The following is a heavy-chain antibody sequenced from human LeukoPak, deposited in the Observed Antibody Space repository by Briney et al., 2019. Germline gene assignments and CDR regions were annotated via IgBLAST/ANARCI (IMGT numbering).Heavy chain of an antibody. V-gene: IGHV3-11*03. CDR2: FGGSGADT. CDR3: AKTLVASPGNTGGP. Sequence: PGGSLTLSCAASGFTFSDCYTSWFRHAPGKGLEWLSYFGGSGADTNYADSVKGRFTTSRDNAKSSLYLQMNSLRAEDTAVYYCAKTLVASPGNTGGPWGQGTLVTVSS. J-gene: IGHJ5*02. CDR1: GFTFSDCY. D-gene: IGHD6-6*01.